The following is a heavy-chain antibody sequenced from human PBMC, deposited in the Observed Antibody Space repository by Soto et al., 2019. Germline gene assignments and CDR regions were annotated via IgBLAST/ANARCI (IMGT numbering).Heavy chain of an antibody. CDR2: IKQDGSEK. D-gene: IGHD3-3*01. Sequence: GGSLRLSCAASGFTFSSYWMSWVRQAPGKGLEWVANIKQDGSEKYYVDSVKGRFTISRDNAKNSLYLQMNSLRAEDTAVYYCASKIFGVYYGVDVWGQGTTVTVSS. J-gene: IGHJ6*02. V-gene: IGHV3-7*01. CDR3: ASKIFGVYYGVDV. CDR1: GFTFSSYW.